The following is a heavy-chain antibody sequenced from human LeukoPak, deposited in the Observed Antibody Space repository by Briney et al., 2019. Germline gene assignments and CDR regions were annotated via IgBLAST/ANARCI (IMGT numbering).Heavy chain of an antibody. CDR1: GYTFTGYY. CDR3: ARGGSSGYYFDAFDI. Sequence: ASVKVSCKASGYTFTGYYIHWVRQAPGQGLEWMGWINPNSGGTNYAQKFQGRVTMTRDTSISTAYMELSRLRSGDTAVYYCARGGSSGYYFDAFDIWGQGTMVTVSS. V-gene: IGHV1-2*02. J-gene: IGHJ3*02. CDR2: INPNSGGT. D-gene: IGHD3-22*01.